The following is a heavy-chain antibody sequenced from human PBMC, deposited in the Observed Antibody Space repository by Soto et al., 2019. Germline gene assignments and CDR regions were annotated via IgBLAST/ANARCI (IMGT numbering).Heavy chain of an antibody. CDR1: GGSISSSNW. CDR3: AREGYCSSTSCSYYYGMDV. CDR2: IYHSGST. D-gene: IGHD2-2*01. V-gene: IGHV4-4*02. Sequence: PSETLSLTCAVSGGSISSSNWWSWVRQPPGKGLEWIGEIYHSGSTNYIPSLKSRVTISVDKSKNQFSLKLSSVTAADTAVYYCAREGYCSSTSCSYYYGMDVWGQGTTVTVSS. J-gene: IGHJ6*02.